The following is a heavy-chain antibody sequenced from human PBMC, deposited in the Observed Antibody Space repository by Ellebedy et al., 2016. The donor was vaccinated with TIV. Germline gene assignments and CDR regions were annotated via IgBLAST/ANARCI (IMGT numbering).Heavy chain of an antibody. J-gene: IGHJ4*02. CDR2: IYYSGST. Sequence: SETLSLTXTVSGGSISSGDYYWSWIRQPPGKGLEWIGYIYYSGSTYYNPSLKSRVTISVDTSKNQFSLKLSSVTAADTAVYYCARGGLRYFDWLSHLIFDYWGQGTLVTVSS. CDR3: ARGGLRYFDWLSHLIFDY. D-gene: IGHD3-9*01. V-gene: IGHV4-30-4*01. CDR1: GGSISSGDYY.